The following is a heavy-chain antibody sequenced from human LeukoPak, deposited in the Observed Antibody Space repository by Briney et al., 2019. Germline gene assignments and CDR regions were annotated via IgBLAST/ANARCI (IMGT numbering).Heavy chain of an antibody. Sequence: SETLSLTCAVHGGSFSGYYWSWIRQPPGKGLEWIGEINQSGSTNYNPSLKSRVTISVDTSKNQFSLKVSSVTAADTAVYYCARVKDPGGYYYYYYMDIWGKGNTVTVSS. CDR2: INQSGST. V-gene: IGHV4-34*01. CDR3: ARVKDPGGYYYYYYMDI. J-gene: IGHJ6*03. CDR1: GGSFSGYY. D-gene: IGHD3-16*01.